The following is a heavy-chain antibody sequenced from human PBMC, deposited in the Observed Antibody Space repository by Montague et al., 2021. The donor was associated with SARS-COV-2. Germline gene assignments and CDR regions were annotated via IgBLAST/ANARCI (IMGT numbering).Heavy chain of an antibody. D-gene: IGHD3-10*01. CDR3: ARGLENYGSGSHHFDP. CDR2: IHYSGYT. J-gene: IGHJ5*02. V-gene: IGHV4-39*07. Sequence: SETLSLTCAVSGGAPNSGPYYWGWIRQPPGKGLEWLASIHYSGYTYNHPSLRSRVSISVDTSKNQVSLKPRSVTAADTAVYYCARGLENYGSGSHHFDPWGQGTLVTVSS. CDR1: GGAPNSGPYY.